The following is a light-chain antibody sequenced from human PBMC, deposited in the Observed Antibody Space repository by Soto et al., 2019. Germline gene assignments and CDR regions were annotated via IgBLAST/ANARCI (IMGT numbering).Light chain of an antibody. J-gene: IGLJ2*01. CDR1: SSDVGGYNL. CDR2: EGS. Sequence: QSALTQPASVSGSRGQSITISCTGTSSDVGGYNLVSWYQQHPGKAPKLMIYEGSKRPSGVSNRFSGSKSGNTASLTISGLQAEDEADYYCCSYAGISTFPGFGGGTKMTVL. CDR3: CSYAGISTFPG. V-gene: IGLV2-23*03.